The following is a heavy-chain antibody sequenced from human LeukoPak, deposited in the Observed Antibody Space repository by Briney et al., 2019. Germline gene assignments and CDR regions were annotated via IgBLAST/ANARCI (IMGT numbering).Heavy chain of an antibody. D-gene: IGHD2-2*01. CDR1: GGTFSSYA. V-gene: IGHV1-69*13. CDR2: IIPIFGTA. J-gene: IGHJ5*02. Sequence: ASVKVPCKASGGTFSSYAISWARQAPGQGLEWMGGIIPIFGTANYAQKFQGRVTITADESTSTAYMELSSLRSEDTAVYYCAREPYCSSTSCWYNWFDPWGQGTLVTVSS. CDR3: AREPYCSSTSCWYNWFDP.